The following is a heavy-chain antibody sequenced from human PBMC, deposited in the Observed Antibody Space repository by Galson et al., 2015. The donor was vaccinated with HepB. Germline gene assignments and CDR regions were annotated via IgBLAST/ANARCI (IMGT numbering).Heavy chain of an antibody. Sequence: SVKVSCKASGGTFSSYPISWVRQAPGQGLEWMGGIIPIFGTANYAQKFQGRVTITADESTSTAYMELSSLRSEDTAVYYCARGRVDGAAAGWGSYYYYCGMDVWGQGTTVTVSS. CDR2: IIPIFGTA. V-gene: IGHV1-69*13. D-gene: IGHD6-13*01. CDR1: GGTFSSYP. CDR3: ARGRVDGAAAGWGSYYYYCGMDV. J-gene: IGHJ6*02.